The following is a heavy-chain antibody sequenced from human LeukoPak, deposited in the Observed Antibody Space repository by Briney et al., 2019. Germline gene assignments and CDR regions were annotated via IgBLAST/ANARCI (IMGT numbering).Heavy chain of an antibody. CDR3: AGGGGVGAKY. V-gene: IGHV3-23*01. D-gene: IGHD1-26*01. CDR2: ISGNGINT. Sequence: GGSLRLSCAASGFTFNDYAMTWVRQAPGKGLEWVSAISGNGINTDYADSVKGRFTISRDNSKNTLYLQMDSLRVEDTAIYYCAGGGGVGAKYWGQGILVTVSS. J-gene: IGHJ4*02. CDR1: GFTFNDYA.